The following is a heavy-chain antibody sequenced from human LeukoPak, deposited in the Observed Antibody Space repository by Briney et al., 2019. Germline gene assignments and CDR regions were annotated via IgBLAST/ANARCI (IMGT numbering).Heavy chain of an antibody. J-gene: IGHJ4*02. CDR1: GGTFSSYA. V-gene: IGHV1-69*13. CDR3: ARGPPDCSSTSCYTFDY. CDR2: IIPIFATA. D-gene: IGHD2-2*01. Sequence: SVKVSCKASGGTFSSYAISWVRQAPGQGLEWMGGIIPIFATANYAQRFQGRVTITADESTSTAYMELSSLRSEDTAVYYCARGPPDCSSTSCYTFDYWGQGTLVTVSS.